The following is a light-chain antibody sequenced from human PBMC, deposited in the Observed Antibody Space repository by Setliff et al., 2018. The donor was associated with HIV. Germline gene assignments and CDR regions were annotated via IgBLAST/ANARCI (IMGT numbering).Light chain of an antibody. CDR2: EVS. V-gene: IGLV2-23*02. J-gene: IGLJ2*01. CDR1: SSDVGSYNL. CDR3: YSYAGTSAHVV. Sequence: SALTQPASVSGSPGQSITISCTGTSSDVGSYNLVSWYQQHPGKAPKLMIYEVSKRPSGVSNRFSGSKSDNTASLTISGLQAEDEADYYCYSYAGTSAHVVFGGGTKVTVL.